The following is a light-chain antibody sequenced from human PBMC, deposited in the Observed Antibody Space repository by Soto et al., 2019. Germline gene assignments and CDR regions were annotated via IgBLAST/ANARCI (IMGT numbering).Light chain of an antibody. CDR3: QQYGSTSWT. CDR1: QSVSSNF. CDR2: GAS. Sequence: EIVLTQSPGTLSLSPGEGATLSCRASQSVSSNFFAWYQQKPVQAPRLLIYGASTRASGIPDRFSGSGSGTDFTLPISKLEPEDFAVYYGQQYGSTSWTFCQGTKVEIK. J-gene: IGKJ1*01. V-gene: IGKV3-20*01.